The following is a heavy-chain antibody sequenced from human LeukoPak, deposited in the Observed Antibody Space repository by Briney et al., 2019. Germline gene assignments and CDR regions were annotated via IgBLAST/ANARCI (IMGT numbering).Heavy chain of an antibody. CDR1: GFTFSSYA. D-gene: IGHD4-17*01. CDR2: ISGSGGST. CDR3: AKEIYGDSTGGRFQH. J-gene: IGHJ1*01. V-gene: IGHV3-23*01. Sequence: GGSLRLSCAASGFTFSSYAVSWVRQAPGKGLEWVSVISGSGGSTYYADSVKGRFTISRDNSKNTLYLQMNSLRAEDTAVYYCAKEIYGDSTGGRFQHWGQGTLVTVSS.